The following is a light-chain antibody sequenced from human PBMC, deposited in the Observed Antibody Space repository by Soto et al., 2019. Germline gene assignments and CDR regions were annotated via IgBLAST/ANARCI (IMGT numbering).Light chain of an antibody. CDR1: QSVGTN. CDR3: QQYNNWPLHT. V-gene: IGKV3-15*01. CDR2: GPS. J-gene: IGKJ2*01. Sequence: VMTQSPATLSVSPGERVTLSCRASQSVGTNLAWYQQRPGQAPRLLIYGPSTRATGVPARFSGSGSGTEFTLTISSLQSEDLAVYYCQQYNNWPLHTFGQGTKLEIK.